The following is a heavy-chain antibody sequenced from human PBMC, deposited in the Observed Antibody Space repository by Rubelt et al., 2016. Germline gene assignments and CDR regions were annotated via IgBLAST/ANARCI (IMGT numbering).Heavy chain of an antibody. V-gene: IGHV4-59*10. CDR1: GDSFSGYY. CDR3: ARGHDYKSSWFDP. Sequence: QVRPQQWGAGLLKPSETLSLTCAVYGDSFSGYYWGWIRQPPGKGLEWIGCIYSSGSTNYSPSLTRRVPMSVETSKNHFYLKLSSVTAADTAVYYCARGHDYKSSWFDPWGQGTLVTVSS. D-gene: IGHD4-11*01. CDR2: IYSSGST. J-gene: IGHJ5*02.